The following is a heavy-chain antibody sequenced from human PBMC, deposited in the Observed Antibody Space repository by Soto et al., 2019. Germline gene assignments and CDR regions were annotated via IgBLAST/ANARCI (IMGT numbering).Heavy chain of an antibody. D-gene: IGHD1-1*01. CDR1: GFSLSTSGVG. J-gene: IGHJ4*02. CDR2: IYWDDDN. CDR3: AHIGTAEARGCVCLDY. V-gene: IGHV2-5*02. Sequence: QITLKESGPTLVKPTQTLTLTCTFSGFSLSTSGVGVGWIRQPPGKALEWLALIYWDDDNRYSPSLKSRLTITKNTSKHPVVHTITDMNPVDTATYDGAHIGTAEARGCVCLDYGGQGTLVTVSS.